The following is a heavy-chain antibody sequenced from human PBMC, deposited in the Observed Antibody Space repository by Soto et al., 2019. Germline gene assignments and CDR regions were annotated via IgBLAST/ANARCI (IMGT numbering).Heavy chain of an antibody. D-gene: IGHD2-8*02. CDR3: ASLLRVVFDY. CDR2: IYYSGST. CDR1: GGSISSSSYY. V-gene: IGHV4-39*01. Sequence: SETLSLTCTVSGGSISSSSYYWGWIRQPPGKGLEWIGSIYYSGSTYYNPPLQSRVTLSVDPPKNQSSLKLRSVPAADTAVYYCASLLRVVFDYWGQGTLVTVSS. J-gene: IGHJ4*02.